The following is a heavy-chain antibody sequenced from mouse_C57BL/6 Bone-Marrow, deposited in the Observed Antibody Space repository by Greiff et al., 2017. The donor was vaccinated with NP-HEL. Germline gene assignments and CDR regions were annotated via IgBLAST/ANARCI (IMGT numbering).Heavy chain of an antibody. CDR3: ARHGYDYGGFAY. CDR2: ISNGGGST. D-gene: IGHD2-4*01. CDR1: GFTFSDYY. V-gene: IGHV5-12*01. J-gene: IGHJ3*01. Sequence: EVQVVESGGGLVQPGGSLKLSCAASGFTFSDYYMYWVRQTPEKRLEWVAYISNGGGSTYYPDTVKGRFTISSDNAKNTLYLQMSRLKSEDTAMYYCARHGYDYGGFAYWGQGTLVTVSA.